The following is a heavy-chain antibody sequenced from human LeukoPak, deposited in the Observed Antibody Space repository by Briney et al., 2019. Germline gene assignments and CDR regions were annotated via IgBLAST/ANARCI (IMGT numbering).Heavy chain of an antibody. CDR1: GYSFTSYW. D-gene: IGHD1-26*01. Sequence: GESLKISCKGSGYSFTSYWIGWVRQMPGKGLEWMGIIYPGDSDTRYSPSFQGQVTLPADKSLSTAYLQWSSLKASDTAMYYCAGYKVGATTVFNYWGQGTLVTVSS. V-gene: IGHV5-51*01. CDR3: AGYKVGATTVFNY. CDR2: IYPGDSDT. J-gene: IGHJ4*02.